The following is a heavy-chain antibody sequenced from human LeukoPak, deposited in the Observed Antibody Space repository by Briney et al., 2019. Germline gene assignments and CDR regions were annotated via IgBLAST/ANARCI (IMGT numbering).Heavy chain of an antibody. V-gene: IGHV3-23*01. CDR2: ISGSGGST. Sequence: GGSLRLSCAASGFTFSSYAMSWDRQAPGKGLEWVSAISGSGGSTYYADSVKGRFTISRDNSKNTLYLQMNSLRAEDTAVYYCAKVGYYYYYMDVWGKGTTVTVSS. CDR1: GFTFSSYA. J-gene: IGHJ6*03. CDR3: AKVGYYYYYMDV.